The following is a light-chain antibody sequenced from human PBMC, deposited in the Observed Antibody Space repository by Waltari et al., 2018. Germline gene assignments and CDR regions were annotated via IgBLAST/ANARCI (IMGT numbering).Light chain of an antibody. CDR3: QQYDSLPVI. Sequence: DIQLTQSPSTLSASVVDRFTLTCRASQSVKNNLAWYQQTSGKAPKVLVHKAYRLETGVPSRFSGSGYGTEFTLTSSSLQPDDSATYYCQQYDSLPVIFGGGTKVEIK. CDR1: QSVKNN. V-gene: IGKV1-5*03. J-gene: IGKJ4*01. CDR2: KAY.